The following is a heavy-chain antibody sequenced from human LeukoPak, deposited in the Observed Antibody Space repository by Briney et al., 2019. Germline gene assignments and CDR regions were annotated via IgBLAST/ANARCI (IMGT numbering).Heavy chain of an antibody. CDR1: GGSISSGSYC. V-gene: IGHV4-61*10. CDR3: ARLSGYYGHVKF. Sequence: SSETLSLTCTVSGGSISSGSYCWSWIRQPAGKGLEWIGHIHISGNTNYNPSLKSRVTISVDTSKNQFSLKLSSVTAADTAIYYCARLSGYYGHVKFWGQGIQVTVSS. J-gene: IGHJ4*02. D-gene: IGHD3-22*01. CDR2: IHISGNT.